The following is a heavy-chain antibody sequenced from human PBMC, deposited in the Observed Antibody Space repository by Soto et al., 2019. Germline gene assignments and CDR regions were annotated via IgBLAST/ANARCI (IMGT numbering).Heavy chain of an antibody. CDR2: IWYDGSNK. CDR1: GFTFNNYA. V-gene: IGHV3-33*01. CDR3: ARENYDSLRGYSTDAFDI. Sequence: GGSLRLSCAASGFTFNNYAMHWVRQAPDKGLERVSVIWYDGSNKYYADSVKGRFTTSRDNSKNTLYLQMNSLRAEDTAVYYCARENYDSLRGYSTDAFDIWGQGTMVTVS. J-gene: IGHJ3*02. D-gene: IGHD3-9*01.